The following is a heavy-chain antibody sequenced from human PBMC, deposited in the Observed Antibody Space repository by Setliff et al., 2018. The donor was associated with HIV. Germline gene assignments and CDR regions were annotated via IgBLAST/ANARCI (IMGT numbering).Heavy chain of an antibody. CDR2: IIPIFGTA. J-gene: IGHJ4*02. CDR1: GGTFSSYA. CDR3: AREDYYDSY. Sequence: SVKVSCKASGGTFSSYAINWVRQAPGQGLEWMGGIIPIFGTANYAQKFQGRVTITTDESTSTTYLELSSLRSEDTVVYYCAREDYYDSYWGQGTLVTVSS. D-gene: IGHD3-22*01. V-gene: IGHV1-69*05.